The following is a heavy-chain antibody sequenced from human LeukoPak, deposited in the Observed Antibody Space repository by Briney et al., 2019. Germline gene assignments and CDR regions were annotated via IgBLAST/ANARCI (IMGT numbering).Heavy chain of an antibody. CDR1: GDSISSGYY. V-gene: IGHV4-38-2*02. CDR3: ARALHSGSWYYFDY. J-gene: IGHJ4*02. Sequence: SETLSLTCTVSGDSISSGYYWGWIRQSPGKGLEWIGSFHHTGSTYYNPSPKSRVTISADTSKNQFSLKLSSVTATDTAVYYCARALHSGSWYYFDYWGQGTLVTVSS. D-gene: IGHD1-26*01. CDR2: FHHTGST.